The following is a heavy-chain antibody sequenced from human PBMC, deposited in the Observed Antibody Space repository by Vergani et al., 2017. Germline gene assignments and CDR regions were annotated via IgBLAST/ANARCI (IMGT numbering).Heavy chain of an antibody. J-gene: IGHJ5*02. CDR1: GFTFSACP. D-gene: IGHD6-13*01. CDR2: ISARYPST. V-gene: IGHV3-23*01. CDR3: AKVHSSSLYWFDP. Sequence: EVQLLQSGGGVIQPGGSVRLSCAASGFTFSACPMTWVRQAPGKGLEWVSAISARYPSTYYADSVKGRFTISRDNSKNMLYLQMNSLRAEDTAIYYCAKVHSSSLYWFDPWGPGTLVTVSS.